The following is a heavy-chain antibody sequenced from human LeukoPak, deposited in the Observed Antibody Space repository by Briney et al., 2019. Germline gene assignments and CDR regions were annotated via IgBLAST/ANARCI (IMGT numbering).Heavy chain of an antibody. CDR2: IYYSGST. V-gene: IGHV4-61*08. J-gene: IGHJ5*02. CDR1: GGSISSGDYY. CDR3: ATLYPYYYDSSGYYYGGWFDP. Sequence: SETLSLTCTVSGGSISSGDYYWSWIRQPPGKGLEWIGYIYYSGSTNYNPSLKSRVTISVDTSKNQFSLRLSSVTAADTAVYYCATLYPYYYDSSGYYYGGWFDPWGQGTLVTVSS. D-gene: IGHD3-22*01.